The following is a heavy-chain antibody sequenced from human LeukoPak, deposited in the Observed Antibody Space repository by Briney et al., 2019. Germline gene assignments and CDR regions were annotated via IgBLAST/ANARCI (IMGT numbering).Heavy chain of an antibody. Sequence: SETLSLTCTVSGDSISTSTYYWGWIRQSPGKGLEWIGSIHYSGNTYSNPSLKSRVTISVDTSKNQFSLKVRSVTAADTAVYYYARQWDYWGQGTLVTVSS. CDR3: ARQWDY. J-gene: IGHJ4*02. V-gene: IGHV4-39*01. CDR1: GDSISTSTYY. CDR2: IHYSGNT.